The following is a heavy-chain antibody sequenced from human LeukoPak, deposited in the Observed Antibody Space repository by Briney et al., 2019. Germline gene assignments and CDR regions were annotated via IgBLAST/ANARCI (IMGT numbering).Heavy chain of an antibody. D-gene: IGHD2-15*01. CDR3: ATNGGVCSGGSCYYYYYYMDV. CDR1: GFTFSSYA. CDR2: ISGSGGST. J-gene: IGHJ6*03. Sequence: GGSLRRSCAASGFTFSSYAMSWVRQAPGKGLEWVSAISGSGGSTYYADSVKGRFTISRDNSKNTLYLQMNSLRAEDTAVYYCATNGGVCSGGSCYYYYYYMDVWGKGTTVTVSS. V-gene: IGHV3-23*01.